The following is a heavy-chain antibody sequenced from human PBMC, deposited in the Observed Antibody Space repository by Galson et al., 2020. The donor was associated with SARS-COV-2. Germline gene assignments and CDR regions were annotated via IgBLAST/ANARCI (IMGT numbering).Heavy chain of an antibody. J-gene: IGHJ5*02. Sequence: SETLSLTCTVSGGSVGSGSYYWSWIRQPPGKGLEWIGYIYYSGSTNYNPSLKSRVTISVDTSKNQFSLKLSSVTNADTAVYYCAREQRRITIFGVVIPGTGWFDPWGQGTLVTVSS. D-gene: IGHD3-3*01. CDR2: IYYSGST. CDR1: GGSVGSGSYY. V-gene: IGHV4-61*01. CDR3: AREQRRITIFGVVIPGTGWFDP.